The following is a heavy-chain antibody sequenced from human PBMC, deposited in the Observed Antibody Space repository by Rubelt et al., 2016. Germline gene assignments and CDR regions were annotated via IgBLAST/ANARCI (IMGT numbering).Heavy chain of an antibody. CDR3: AREIGYSYGYFDY. CDR1: GFTFSSYA. D-gene: IGHD5-18*01. Sequence: EVTGGGVVQPGRSLRLSCAASGFTFSSYAMHWVRQAPGKGLEWVAVISYDGSNKYYADSVKGRFTISRDNSKNTLYLQMNSLRAEDTAVYYCAREIGYSYGYFDYWGQGTLVTVSS. CDR2: ISYDGSNK. V-gene: IGHV3-30*04. J-gene: IGHJ4*02.